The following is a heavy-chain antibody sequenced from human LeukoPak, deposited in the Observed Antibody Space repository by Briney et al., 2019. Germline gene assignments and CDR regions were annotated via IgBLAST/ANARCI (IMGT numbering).Heavy chain of an antibody. V-gene: IGHV4-61*02. D-gene: IGHD5-12*01. J-gene: IGHJ4*02. Sequence: SQTLSLTCTVSGGSINSGSYYWSWIRQPAGRGLEWIGRISSSGSTNYNPSLKSRVTMSVDRSKHQISLMLYSVTAADTAVYFCTRDSSGYDWFYDYWGQGTLVTVSS. CDR2: ISSSGST. CDR3: TRDSSGYDWFYDY. CDR1: GGSINSGSYY.